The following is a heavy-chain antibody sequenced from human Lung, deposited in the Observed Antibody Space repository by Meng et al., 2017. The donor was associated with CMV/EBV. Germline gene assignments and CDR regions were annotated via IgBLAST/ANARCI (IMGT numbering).Heavy chain of an antibody. D-gene: IGHD4-11*01. CDR2: ISSSGNSI. Sequence: SCEGSGFSFSDYYMIWIRQAPGKGLEWLAYISSSGNSIYYTDSVEGRFTISRDNARNSLYLQMNSLRVNDTAVYYCARDRAGNYNFDYWGQGTLVTVSS. CDR3: ARDRAGNYNFDY. CDR1: GFSFSDYY. J-gene: IGHJ4*02. V-gene: IGHV3-11*01.